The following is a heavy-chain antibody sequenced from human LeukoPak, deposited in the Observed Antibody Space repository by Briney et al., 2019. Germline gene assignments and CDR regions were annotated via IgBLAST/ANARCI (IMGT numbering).Heavy chain of an antibody. V-gene: IGHV4-39*02. CDR2: IYHTGSA. CDR3: TRESRPFCPFAF. CDR1: GASIGSSSYY. D-gene: IGHD2-2*01. J-gene: IGHJ4*02. Sequence: SETLSLTCTVSGASIGSSSYYWDWVRQAPGKGLEWIGTIYHTGSAEYNPSLKSRVAMSFDRANNYFSLSLTAVTAADTALYYCTRESRPFCPFAFWGQGVMVTVSS.